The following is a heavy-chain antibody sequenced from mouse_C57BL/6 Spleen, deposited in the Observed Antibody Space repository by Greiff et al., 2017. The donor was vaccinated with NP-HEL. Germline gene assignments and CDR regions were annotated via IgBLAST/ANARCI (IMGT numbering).Heavy chain of an antibody. CDR2: IYPGNSDT. D-gene: IGHD2-1*01. CDR3: TRRDYGNFWYFDV. J-gene: IGHJ1*03. Sequence: EVQLQQSGTVLARPGASVKMSCKTSGYTFTSYWMHWVKQRPGQGLEWIGAIYPGNSDTSYNQKFKGKAKLTAVTSASTAYMELSSLTNEDSAVYYCTRRDYGNFWYFDVWGTGTTVTVSS. CDR1: GYTFTSYW. V-gene: IGHV1-5*01.